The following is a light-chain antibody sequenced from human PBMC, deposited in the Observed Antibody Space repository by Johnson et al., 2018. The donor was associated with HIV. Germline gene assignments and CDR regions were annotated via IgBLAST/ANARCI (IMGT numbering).Light chain of an antibody. CDR2: ENN. CDR3: GTWDSGLSAGGV. V-gene: IGLV1-51*02. CDR1: SSNIGKNY. Sequence: QLVLSQPPSVSAAPGQMVSISCSGSSSNIGKNYVSWYQQLPGTAPKLLIYENNKRPSGIPDRFSGSKSVTSATLGITGLQTGDEADYYCGTWDSGLSAGGVFGTGTKVTVL. J-gene: IGLJ1*01.